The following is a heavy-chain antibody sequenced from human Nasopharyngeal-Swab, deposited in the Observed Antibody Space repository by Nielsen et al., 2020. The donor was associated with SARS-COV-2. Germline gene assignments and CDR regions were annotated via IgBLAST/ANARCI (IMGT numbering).Heavy chain of an antibody. D-gene: IGHD3-22*01. J-gene: IGHJ4*02. V-gene: IGHV3-33*06. CDR2: IWYDGSNK. CDR3: AKEGGPTTIVVVIPYYFDY. Sequence: GESLKISCAASGFTFSSYGMHWVRQAPGKGLEWVAVIWYDGSNKYYADSVKGRFTISRDNSKNTLYLQMSSLRAEDTAVYYCAKEGGPTTIVVVIPYYFDYWGQGTLVTVSS. CDR1: GFTFSSYG.